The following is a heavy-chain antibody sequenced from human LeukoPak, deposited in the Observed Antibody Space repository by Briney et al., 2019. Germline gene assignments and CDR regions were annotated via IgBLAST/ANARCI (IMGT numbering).Heavy chain of an antibody. CDR1: GGSISSSNW. Sequence: SETLSLTCAVSGGSISSSNWWSWVRQPPGKGPEWIGYIYYSGSTYYNPSLKSRVTISVDTSKNQFSLKLSSVTAADTAVYYCARDHQDYGDYMNWFDPWGQGTLVTVSS. D-gene: IGHD4-17*01. CDR3: ARDHQDYGDYMNWFDP. J-gene: IGHJ5*02. CDR2: IYYSGST. V-gene: IGHV4-4*02.